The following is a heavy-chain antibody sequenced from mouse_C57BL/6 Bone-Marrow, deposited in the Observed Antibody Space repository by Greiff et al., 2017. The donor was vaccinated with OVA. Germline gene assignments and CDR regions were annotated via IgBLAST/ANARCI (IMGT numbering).Heavy chain of an antibody. CDR3: ARGAGTLYWYFDV. CDR1: GFSLTSYG. J-gene: IGHJ1*03. CDR2: IWSGGST. D-gene: IGHD4-1*01. V-gene: IGHV2-2*01. Sequence: VKLMESGPGLVQPSQSLSITCTVSGFSLTSYGVHWVRQSPGKGLEWLGVIWSGGSTDYNAAFISRLSISKDNSKSQVFFKMNSLQADDTAIYYCARGAGTLYWYFDVWGTGTTVTVSS.